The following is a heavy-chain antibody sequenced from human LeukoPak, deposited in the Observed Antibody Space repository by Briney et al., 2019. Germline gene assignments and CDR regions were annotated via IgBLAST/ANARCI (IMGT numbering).Heavy chain of an antibody. D-gene: IGHD6-13*01. V-gene: IGHV3-23*01. CDR3: AKKVPQLAPYYYYYYGMDV. CDR1: GFTFSSYA. CDR2: ISGSGGST. J-gene: IGHJ6*02. Sequence: GGSLRLSCAASGFTFSSYAMSWVRQAPGKGLEWVSAISGSGGSTYYADSVKGRFTISRDNSKNTLYLQMNSLRAEDTAVYYCAKKVPQLAPYYYYYYGMDVWGQGTTVTVSS.